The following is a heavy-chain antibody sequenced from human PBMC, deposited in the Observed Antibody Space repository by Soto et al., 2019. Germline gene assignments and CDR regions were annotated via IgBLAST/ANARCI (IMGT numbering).Heavy chain of an antibody. V-gene: IGHV1-2*02. J-gene: IGHJ5*02. Sequence: ASVNVSCKASGYTFTAYYMHWLRQAPGQGLEWMGWINPNSGGTKYAQKFQGRVTMTNDTSISTAYMELSRLGSDDTAVYYCARGDFDSSAKYYAGWSDPWGQGNLVTVSP. CDR3: ARGDFDSSAKYYAGWSDP. CDR1: GYTFTAYY. CDR2: INPNSGGT. D-gene: IGHD3-22*01.